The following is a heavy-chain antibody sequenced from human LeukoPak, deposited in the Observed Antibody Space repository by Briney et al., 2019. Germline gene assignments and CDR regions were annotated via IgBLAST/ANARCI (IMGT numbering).Heavy chain of an antibody. J-gene: IGHJ4*02. CDR1: GFTFYDYA. V-gene: IGHV3-9*01. D-gene: IGHD3-22*01. CDR3: AKGGPYYDYPTDY. Sequence: GGSLRLSCAASGFTFYDYAMHWVRQAPGKGLEWVSAITWNSDDKVYAGSVRGRFTVSRDNAKNSLYLQMNNLRPEDTALYYCAKGGPYYDYPTDYWGRGTLVTVSS. CDR2: ITWNSDDK.